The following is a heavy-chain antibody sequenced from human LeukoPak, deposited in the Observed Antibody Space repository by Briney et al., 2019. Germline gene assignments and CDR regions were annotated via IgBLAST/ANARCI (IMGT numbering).Heavy chain of an antibody. CDR1: GYSIRNGYY. Sequence: SETLSLTCIVSGYSIRNGYYWGCIRPPPGKGLEWIGSIYHTGTTSYNPSLKSRVTISVDTSKNQFSLRLTSVTAADTAVYFCARVRGDYVGWFDPWGQGTLVTVSS. V-gene: IGHV4-38-2*02. CDR3: ARVRGDYVGWFDP. CDR2: IYHTGTT. J-gene: IGHJ5*02. D-gene: IGHD2-21*01.